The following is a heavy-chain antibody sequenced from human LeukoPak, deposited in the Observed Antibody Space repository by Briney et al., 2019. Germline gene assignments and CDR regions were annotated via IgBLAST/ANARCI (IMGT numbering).Heavy chain of an antibody. Sequence: PGGSLRLSCAASGFTFSSYSMNWVRRAPGKGLEWVSYISSSSSTIYYADSVKGRFTISRDNAKNSLYLQMNSLRAEDTAVYYCARESSSWFRLPYGMDVWGQGTTVTVSS. J-gene: IGHJ6*02. CDR3: ARESSSWFRLPYGMDV. V-gene: IGHV3-48*01. CDR2: ISSSSSTI. D-gene: IGHD6-13*01. CDR1: GFTFSSYS.